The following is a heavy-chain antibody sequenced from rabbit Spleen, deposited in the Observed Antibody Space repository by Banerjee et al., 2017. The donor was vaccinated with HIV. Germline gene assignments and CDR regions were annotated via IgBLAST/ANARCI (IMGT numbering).Heavy chain of an antibody. V-gene: IGHV1S47*01. Sequence: QEQLKETGGGLVQPGGSLTLSCKASGFSLSSYYMSWVRQAPGKGLEWIGCIYTDSSGSTYYASWVNGRFTITRSTSPNTVTLQVTSLTAADTATYFCARSASYGDYGYSDLWGPGTLVTVS. J-gene: IGHJ4*01. CDR2: IYTDSSGST. D-gene: IGHD2-1*01. CDR1: GFSLSSYY. CDR3: ARSASYGDYGYSDL.